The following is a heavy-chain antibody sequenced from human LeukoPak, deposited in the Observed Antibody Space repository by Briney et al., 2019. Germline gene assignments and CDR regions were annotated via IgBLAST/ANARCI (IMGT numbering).Heavy chain of an antibody. J-gene: IGHJ4*02. CDR1: GFTFSDYY. Sequence: GGSLRLSCAASGFTFSDYYMTWVRQAPGKGLEWVSYITSSSSTIYYADSVKGRFTISRDNAKSSLYLQMNSLRAEDTAVYYCARDGRQLCTDYWGQGTLVTVSS. V-gene: IGHV3-11*04. CDR3: ARDGRQLCTDY. CDR2: ITSSSSTI. D-gene: IGHD2-8*01.